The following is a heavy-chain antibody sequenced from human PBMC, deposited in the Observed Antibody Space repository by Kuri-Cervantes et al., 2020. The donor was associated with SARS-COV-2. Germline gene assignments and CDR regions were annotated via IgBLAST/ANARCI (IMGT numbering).Heavy chain of an antibody. CDR3: AKVGGHREYFQN. Sequence: GGSLRLSCAASGFTFSSYAMNWVRQAPGKGLEWVSVIGGSGVRTNYADSVKGRFTISRDNSKNTLYLQMNSLRAEGTAVYYCAKVGGHREYFQNWGQGTLVTVSS. J-gene: IGHJ1*01. D-gene: IGHD3-16*01. CDR1: GFTFSSYA. V-gene: IGHV3-23*01. CDR2: IGGSGVRT.